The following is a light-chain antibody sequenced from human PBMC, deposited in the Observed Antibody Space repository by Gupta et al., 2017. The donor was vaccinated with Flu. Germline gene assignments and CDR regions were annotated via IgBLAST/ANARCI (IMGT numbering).Light chain of an antibody. Sequence: QSALTQPPSASGSPGQSVTISCTGTSSDVGGYNYVSWYQQHPGKAHKLMIYEVSKRPSGVPGRFSGSKSGNTASLTVSGLQDEDEADYYCSSYAGINNLVFGGGTKLTVL. J-gene: IGLJ3*02. CDR1: SSDVGGYNY. CDR2: EVS. V-gene: IGLV2-8*01. CDR3: SSYAGINNLV.